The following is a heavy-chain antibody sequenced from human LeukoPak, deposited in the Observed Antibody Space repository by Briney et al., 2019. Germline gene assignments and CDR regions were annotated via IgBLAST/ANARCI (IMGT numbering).Heavy chain of an antibody. CDR3: ARDQGSLTRSWYTGY. CDR1: GYTFTRYH. Sequence: ASVKVSCKASGYTFTRYHIHWVRQAPRQGLDWMGRINPYSGDTNFAQKFQGRVTMTRDTSITTAYMDLSSLTPDDTAVYFCARDQGSLTRSWYTGYWGQGTQVTVSS. D-gene: IGHD6-13*01. V-gene: IGHV1-2*06. CDR2: INPYSGDT. J-gene: IGHJ4*02.